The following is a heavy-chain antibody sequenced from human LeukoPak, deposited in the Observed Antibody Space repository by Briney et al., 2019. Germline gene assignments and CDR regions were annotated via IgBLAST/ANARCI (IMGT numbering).Heavy chain of an antibody. Sequence: PSETLSLTCAVSGYPFTSGFYWSWIRQTPGGGLEWIGTIHHTGFTMYSPSLKSRATISVDTSKNHLSLNVTFVTAADTAVYYCARHGNHRFNRLDPWGQGTLVTVSS. V-gene: IGHV4-38-2*01. J-gene: IGHJ5*02. D-gene: IGHD1-14*01. CDR3: ARHGNHRFNRLDP. CDR2: IHHTGFT. CDR1: GYPFTSGFY.